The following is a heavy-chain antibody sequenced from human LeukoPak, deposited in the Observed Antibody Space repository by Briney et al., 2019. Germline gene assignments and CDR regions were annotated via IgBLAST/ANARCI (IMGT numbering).Heavy chain of an antibody. CDR2: IYPGDSDT. CDR1: GYIFTSYW. J-gene: IGHJ6*02. D-gene: IGHD5-24*01. Sequence: GESLQISCKGSGYIFTSYWIGGVRPLPGKGVEGMGIIYPGDSDTRYSPSFQGQVTISADKSISTAYLQWSSLKASDTAMYYCARLDALPYYYGMDVWGQGTTVTVSS. V-gene: IGHV5-51*01. CDR3: ARLDALPYYYGMDV.